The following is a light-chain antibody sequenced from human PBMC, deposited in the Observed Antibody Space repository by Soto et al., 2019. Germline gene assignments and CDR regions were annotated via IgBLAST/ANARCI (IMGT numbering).Light chain of an antibody. J-gene: IGKJ1*01. V-gene: IGKV1-39*01. CDR3: QQSYSTPT. CDR1: QSIRNF. CDR2: AAS. Sequence: DIQMTQSPSSLSASVGDRVTITCRASQSIRNFLNWYQQKPGKAPKVLIYAASSLQSGVPSRFSGSGSGTDFTPTISSLQPEDSATYYCQQSYSTPTFGQGTRWIS.